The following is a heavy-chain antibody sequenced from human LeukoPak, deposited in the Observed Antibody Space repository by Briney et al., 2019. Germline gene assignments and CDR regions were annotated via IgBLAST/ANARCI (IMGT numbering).Heavy chain of an antibody. CDR2: IYYSGST. J-gene: IGHJ4*02. CDR3: AGGERGYSYVDY. CDR1: GGSISGYY. Sequence: PSETLSLTCTVSGGSISGYYWSWIRQPPGKGLEWIGYIYYSGSTNYNPSLKSRVTISVDTSKNQFSLKLSSVTAADTAVYYGAGGERGYSYVDYWGEGTLVTVSS. D-gene: IGHD5-18*01. V-gene: IGHV4-59*01.